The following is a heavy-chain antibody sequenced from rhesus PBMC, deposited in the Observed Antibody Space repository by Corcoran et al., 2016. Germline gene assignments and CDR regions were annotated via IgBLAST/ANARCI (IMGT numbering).Heavy chain of an antibody. CDR1: GDSISSNY. D-gene: IGHD4-29*01. CDR2: IYRIGSP. Sequence: QVQLQESGPGLVKPSETLSLTCAVSGDSISSNYWSWIRQAPGKGLEWIGYIYRIGSPYHNPSLKSRLTLSVDTSKNQLSLQLNSMTAADTAVYYCARGGTTVATIDWYFHLWGPGTPITVSS. V-gene: IGHV4S11*01. CDR3: ARGGTTVATIDWYFHL. J-gene: IGHJ2*01.